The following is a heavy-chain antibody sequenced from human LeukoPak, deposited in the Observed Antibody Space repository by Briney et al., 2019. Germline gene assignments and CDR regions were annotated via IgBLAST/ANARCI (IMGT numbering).Heavy chain of an antibody. CDR2: ISYDGSNK. CDR3: ARDFYDFWSGYAY. V-gene: IGHV3-30-3*01. D-gene: IGHD3-3*01. J-gene: IGHJ4*02. Sequence: PGGSLRLSCAASGFTFSSYAMHWVRQAPGKGLEWVAVISYDGSNKHYADSVKGRFTISRDNSKNTLYLQMNSLRAEDTAVYYCARDFYDFWSGYAYWGQGTLVTVSS. CDR1: GFTFSSYA.